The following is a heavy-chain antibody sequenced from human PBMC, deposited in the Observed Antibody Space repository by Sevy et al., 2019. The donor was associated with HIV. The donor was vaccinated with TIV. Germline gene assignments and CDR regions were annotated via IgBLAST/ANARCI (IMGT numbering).Heavy chain of an antibody. CDR1: GYTFTSYA. CDR2: INTNTGNP. Sequence: ASVKVSCKASGYTFTSYAMNWVRQAPGQGLEWMGWINTNTGNPTYAQAFTGRFVFSLDTSVSTAYLQISSLKAEDTAVYYCARAGFLEWLLYQHPYYYYGMDVWGQGTTVTVSS. J-gene: IGHJ6*02. CDR3: ARAGFLEWLLYQHPYYYYGMDV. D-gene: IGHD3-3*01. V-gene: IGHV7-4-1*02.